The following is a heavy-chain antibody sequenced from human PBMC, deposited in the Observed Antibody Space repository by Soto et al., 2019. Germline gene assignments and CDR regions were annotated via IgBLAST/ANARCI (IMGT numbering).Heavy chain of an antibody. CDR1: TFSMYS. V-gene: IGHV3-21*01. Sequence: EVQVVESGGGLVQPGGSLRLSCNFTFSMYSMDWVRQAPGKGLEWVASISSGGAYIKYADSVKGRFTISRDNAKNSVSLQMNGLRVDDTAVYFCTRDQGGSYDSWFDPWGQGTLVTVSS. CDR3: TRDQGGSYDSWFDP. J-gene: IGHJ5*02. CDR2: ISSGGAYI. D-gene: IGHD1-26*01.